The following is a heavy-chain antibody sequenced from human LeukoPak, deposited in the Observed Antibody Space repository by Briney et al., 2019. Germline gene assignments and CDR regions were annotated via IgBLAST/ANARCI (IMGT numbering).Heavy chain of an antibody. CDR2: ISWNSGSI. Sequence: GRYLRLSCAASGFTFDDYAMHWVRQAPGKGLEWVSGISWNSGSIGYADSVKGRFTISRDNAKNSLYLQMNSLRAEDTALYYCAKGITIFGVVTHDAFDIWGQGTMVTVSS. CDR1: GFTFDDYA. D-gene: IGHD3-3*01. J-gene: IGHJ3*02. CDR3: AKGITIFGVVTHDAFDI. V-gene: IGHV3-9*01.